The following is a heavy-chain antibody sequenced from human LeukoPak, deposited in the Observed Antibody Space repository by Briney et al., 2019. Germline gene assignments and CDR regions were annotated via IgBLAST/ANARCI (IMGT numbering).Heavy chain of an antibody. CDR3: ARDPWDIVVVPSRRPYYFDY. D-gene: IGHD2-2*01. CDR1: GFTFSSYS. J-gene: IGHJ4*02. CDR2: ISSSSSTI. V-gene: IGHV3-48*02. Sequence: PGGSLRLSCAASGFTFSSYSMNWVRQAPGKGLEWVSYISSSSSTIYYADSVKGRFTISRDNAKNSLYLQMNSLRDEDTAVYYCARDPWDIVVVPSRRPYYFDYWGQGTLVTVSS.